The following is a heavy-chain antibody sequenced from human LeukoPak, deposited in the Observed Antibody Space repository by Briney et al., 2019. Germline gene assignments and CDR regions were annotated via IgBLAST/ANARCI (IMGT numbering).Heavy chain of an antibody. J-gene: IGHJ4*02. Sequence: ASVKVSCKASGYTFTSYGISWVRQAPGQGLEWMGWISAYNGNTKYAQKLQGRVTMTTDTYTSTDYLELRSLTSDDTAVYYCARDAVGSDITMVRGVPDYWGQGTLVTVSS. CDR3: ARDAVGSDITMVRGVPDY. CDR2: ISAYNGNT. CDR1: GYTFTSYG. D-gene: IGHD3-10*01. V-gene: IGHV1-18*01.